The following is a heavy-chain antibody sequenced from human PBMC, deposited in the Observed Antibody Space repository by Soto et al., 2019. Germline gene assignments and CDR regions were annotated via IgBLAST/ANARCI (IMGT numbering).Heavy chain of an antibody. J-gene: IGHJ4*02. D-gene: IGHD3-3*01. Sequence: EVQLLESGGGLVQPGGSLRLSCAASGFTFSSYAMSWVRQAPGKGLEWVSANSGSGGSTYYADSVKGRFTISRDNSKNTLYLQMNSLRVEDTAVYYCANDFWSGYPLSTYWGQGTLVTVSS. CDR1: GFTFSSYA. CDR3: ANDFWSGYPLSTY. CDR2: NSGSGGST. V-gene: IGHV3-23*01.